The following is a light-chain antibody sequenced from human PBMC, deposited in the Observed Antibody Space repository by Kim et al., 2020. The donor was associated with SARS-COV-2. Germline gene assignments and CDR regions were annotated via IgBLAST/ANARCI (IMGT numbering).Light chain of an antibody. Sequence: ITISCTGTSTDVGSSNLLSWYHQLPGKAPKLIIYEVTKRPSGVAYRFSGSNSGNTASLTISGLQAEDEGDYYCCSYGGSVTFDVLFGGGTKVTVL. CDR2: EVT. V-gene: IGLV2-23*02. CDR1: STDVGSSNL. CDR3: CSYGGSVTFDVL. J-gene: IGLJ2*01.